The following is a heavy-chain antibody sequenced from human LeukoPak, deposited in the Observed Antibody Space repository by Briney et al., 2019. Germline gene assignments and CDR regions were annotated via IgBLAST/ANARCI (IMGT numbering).Heavy chain of an antibody. CDR3: ARTPYSGSYYGGYFDY. CDR1: GYSISSGYY. Sequence: PSETLSLTCTVSGYSISSGYYWGWIRQPPGKGLEWIGSIYHSGSTYYNPSLKSRVTISVDTSKNQFSLKLSSVTAADTAVYYCARTPYSGSYYGGYFDYWGQGTLVTVSS. J-gene: IGHJ4*02. D-gene: IGHD1-26*01. CDR2: IYHSGST. V-gene: IGHV4-38-2*02.